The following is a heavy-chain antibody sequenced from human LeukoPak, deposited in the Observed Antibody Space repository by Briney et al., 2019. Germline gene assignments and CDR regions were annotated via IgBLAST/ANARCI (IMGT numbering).Heavy chain of an antibody. CDR1: GFTFSSYG. CDR2: ISYDESNK. J-gene: IGHJ3*02. V-gene: IGHV3-30*18. CDR3: AKLEYCSSTSCQSGRAAFDI. D-gene: IGHD2-2*01. Sequence: GGSLRLSCAASGFTFSSYGMHWVRQAPGKGLVWVAVISYDESNKYYADSVKGRFTISRDNSKNTLYLQMNSLRAEDTAVYYCAKLEYCSSTSCQSGRAAFDIWGQGTMVTVSS.